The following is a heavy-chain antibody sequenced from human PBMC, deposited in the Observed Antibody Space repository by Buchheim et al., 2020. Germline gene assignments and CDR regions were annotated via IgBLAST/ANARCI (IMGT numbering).Heavy chain of an antibody. CDR2: IKQNGIEK. Sequence: VQLVESGGGLVKPGGSLRLSCAASGFTFSDYYMSWIRQAPGKGLEWVANIKQNGIEKFYVDSVKGRFIISRDNAKNSLYLQLNSLRAEDTAVYYCARDYGNYWYFDLWGRSTL. J-gene: IGHJ2*01. CDR1: GFTFSDYY. V-gene: IGHV3-7*01. CDR3: ARDYGNYWYFDL. D-gene: IGHD4-17*01.